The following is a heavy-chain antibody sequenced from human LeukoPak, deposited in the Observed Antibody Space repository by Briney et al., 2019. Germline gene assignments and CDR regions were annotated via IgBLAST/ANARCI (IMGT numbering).Heavy chain of an antibody. D-gene: IGHD6-19*01. CDR1: GFTFDDYG. CDR3: ARISGWFLYAFDI. J-gene: IGHJ3*02. V-gene: IGHV3-74*01. Sequence: PGGSLRLSCAASGFTFDDYGMSWVRQAPGKGLVWVSRINSDGSSTSYADSVKGRFTISRDNAKNTLYLQMNSLRAEDTAVYYCARISGWFLYAFDIWGQGTMVTVSS. CDR2: INSDGSST.